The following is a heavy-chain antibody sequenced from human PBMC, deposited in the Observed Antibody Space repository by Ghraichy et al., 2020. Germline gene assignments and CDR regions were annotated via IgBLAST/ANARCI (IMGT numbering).Heavy chain of an antibody. V-gene: IGHV3-21*01. CDR2: ISSSSSYI. J-gene: IGHJ3*02. CDR3: ARTRALLLRFLKHDAFDI. CDR1: GFTFSSYS. D-gene: IGHD3-3*01. Sequence: GGSLRLSCAASGFTFSSYSMNWVRQAPGKGLEWVSSISSSSSYIYYADSVKGRFTISRDNAKNSLYLQMNSLRAEDTAVYYCARTRALLLRFLKHDAFDIWGQGTMVTVSS.